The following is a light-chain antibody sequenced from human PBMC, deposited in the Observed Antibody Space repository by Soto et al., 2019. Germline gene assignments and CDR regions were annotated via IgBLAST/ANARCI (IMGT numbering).Light chain of an antibody. V-gene: IGLV1-44*01. CDR2: NTN. J-gene: IGLJ2*01. CDR1: SSNIGSKP. Sequence: QTVVTQPPSASGTPGQRVTISCSGSSSNIGSKPVNWYQQLPGAAPKLLIHNTNQRPSGVPDRFSGSKSGTSASLAISGLQADDEAHYYCAAWDDSLNGLVFGGGPKLTVL. CDR3: AAWDDSLNGLV.